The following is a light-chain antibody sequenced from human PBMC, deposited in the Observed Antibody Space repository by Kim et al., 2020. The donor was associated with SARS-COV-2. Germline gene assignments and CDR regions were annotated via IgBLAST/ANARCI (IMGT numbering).Light chain of an antibody. CDR1: QSLSSSY. CDR3: QQYGSSPRT. Sequence: PGERATLSCRASQSLSSSYLAWSPQKPGQAPRLLIYGASSRATGIPDRFSGSGSGTDFTLTISRLEPEDFAVYYCQQYGSSPRTFGQGTKLE. V-gene: IGKV3-20*01. CDR2: GAS. J-gene: IGKJ2*01.